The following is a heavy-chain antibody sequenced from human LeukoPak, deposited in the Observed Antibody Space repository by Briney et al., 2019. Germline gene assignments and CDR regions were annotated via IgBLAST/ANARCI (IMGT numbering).Heavy chain of an antibody. CDR1: GFIFINYD. Sequence: HSGGSLRLSCEASGFIFINYDMDWVRQAPGKGLEWVSYIRSSANTRYYTDAVKGRFTISRDNAKNSLYLQMNSLRAEDTAVYYCARGVELTGYSDYWGRGTLVTVSS. CDR2: IRSSANTR. CDR3: ARGVELTGYSDY. J-gene: IGHJ4*02. D-gene: IGHD3-9*01. V-gene: IGHV3-48*03.